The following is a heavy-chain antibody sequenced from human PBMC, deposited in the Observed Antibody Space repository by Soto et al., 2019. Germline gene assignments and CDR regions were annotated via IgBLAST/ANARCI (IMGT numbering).Heavy chain of an antibody. Sequence: GGSLRLSCAASGFTFSSYAMSWVRQAPGKGLEWVSAISGSGGSTYYADSVKGRFTISRDNSKNTLYLQMNSLRAEDTAVYYCAKDLRNYGDYEGWFDPWGQGTLVTVSS. CDR2: ISGSGGST. CDR3: AKDLRNYGDYEGWFDP. J-gene: IGHJ5*02. D-gene: IGHD4-17*01. CDR1: GFTFSSYA. V-gene: IGHV3-23*01.